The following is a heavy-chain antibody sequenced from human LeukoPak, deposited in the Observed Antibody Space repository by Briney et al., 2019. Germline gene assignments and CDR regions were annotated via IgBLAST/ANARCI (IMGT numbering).Heavy chain of an antibody. CDR1: GGSFSGYH. CDR2: INHSGST. J-gene: IGHJ3*02. Sequence: SETLSLTCAVYGGSFSGYHWSWIRQPPGKGLEWIGEINHSGSTNYNPSLKSRVTISVDTSKNQFSLKLSSVTAADTAVYYCARGPTLSQYCSGGSCYWASDAFDIWGQGTMVTVSS. D-gene: IGHD2-15*01. CDR3: ARGPTLSQYCSGGSCYWASDAFDI. V-gene: IGHV4-34*01.